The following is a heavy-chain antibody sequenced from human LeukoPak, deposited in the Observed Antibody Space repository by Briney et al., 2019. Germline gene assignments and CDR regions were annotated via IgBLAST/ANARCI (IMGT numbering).Heavy chain of an antibody. CDR1: GYTFTGYY. Sequence: GASVKVSCKASGYTFTGYYMHWVRQAPGQGLEWMGWINPNSGNTGYAQKFQGRVTITRNTSISTAYMELSSLRSEDTAVYYCARGNYDFWSGYYSGWGQGTLVTVSS. J-gene: IGHJ4*02. V-gene: IGHV1-8*03. CDR2: INPNSGNT. D-gene: IGHD3-3*01. CDR3: ARGNYDFWSGYYSG.